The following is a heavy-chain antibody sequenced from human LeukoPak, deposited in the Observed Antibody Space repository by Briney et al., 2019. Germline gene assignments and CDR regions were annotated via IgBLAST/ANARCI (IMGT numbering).Heavy chain of an antibody. CDR2: ISGSGGSI. Sequence: GGSLRLSCAASGFTFSSYAMSWVRQAPGKGLEWVSAISGSGGSIYYADSVKGRFTISRDNSKNTLYLQMNSLRAEDTAVYYCAKGGHPYYYDSSGPFDYWGQGTLVTVSS. V-gene: IGHV3-23*01. CDR3: AKGGHPYYYDSSGPFDY. J-gene: IGHJ4*02. CDR1: GFTFSSYA. D-gene: IGHD3-22*01.